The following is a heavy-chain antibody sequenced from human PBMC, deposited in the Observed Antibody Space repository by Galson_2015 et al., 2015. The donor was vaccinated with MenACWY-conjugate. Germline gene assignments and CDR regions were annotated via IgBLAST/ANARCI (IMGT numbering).Heavy chain of an antibody. CDR1: GFTFSSSW. V-gene: IGHV3-7*03. D-gene: IGHD6-6*01. CDR2: IDQDGNEK. Sequence: SLRLSCATSGFTFSSSWMSWVRQAPGKGLEWVANIDQDGNEKNHVDSVKGRFTISRDNAQNSLYLQMNSLRAEDTAVYYCATGGFRPDYWGQGTLVTVSS. CDR3: ATGGFRPDY. J-gene: IGHJ4*02.